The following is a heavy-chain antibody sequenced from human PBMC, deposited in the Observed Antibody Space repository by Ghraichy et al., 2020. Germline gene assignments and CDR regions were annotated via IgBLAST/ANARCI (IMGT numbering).Heavy chain of an antibody. CDR1: GFTFSSYA. J-gene: IGHJ4*02. CDR2: ISYDGSNK. V-gene: IGHV3-30-3*01. Sequence: GGSLRLSCAASGFTFSSYAMHWVRQAPGKGLEWVAVISYDGSNKYYADSVKGRFTISRDNSKNTLYLQMNSLRAEDTAVYYCAPERTGIVGSFDYWGQGTLVTVSS. D-gene: IGHD1-26*01. CDR3: APERTGIVGSFDY.